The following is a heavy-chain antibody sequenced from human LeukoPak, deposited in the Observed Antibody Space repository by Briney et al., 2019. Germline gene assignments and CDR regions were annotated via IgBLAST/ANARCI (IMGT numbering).Heavy chain of an antibody. CDR1: GFSISHDW. D-gene: IGHD3-10*01. CDR2: VKSKGDGETT. V-gene: IGHV3-15*01. CDR3: TLIKGSGAGSYYLDY. J-gene: IGHJ4*02. Sequence: PGGSLRLSCVGSGFSISHDWMSWVRQAPGKGLEWVGRVKSKGDGETTDYAAPVKGRFTISRDDSKNTLYLQMNSLKTEDTGVYYCTLIKGSGAGSYYLDYWGQGTLVTVSS.